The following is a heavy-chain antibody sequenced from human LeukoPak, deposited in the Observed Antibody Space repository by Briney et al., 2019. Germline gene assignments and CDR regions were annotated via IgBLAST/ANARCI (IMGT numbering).Heavy chain of an antibody. J-gene: IGHJ4*02. CDR2: ISAYNGNT. V-gene: IGHV1-18*01. Sequence: GASVTVSCKAPGYTFTSYGFSWVRQAPGQGLEWMGWISAYNGNTNYAQKLQGRVTMTTDTSTSTAYMELRSLRSDDTAVYYCARAVSDIVVVVAATLSHDFDYWGQGTLVTVFS. D-gene: IGHD2-15*01. CDR3: ARAVSDIVVVVAATLSHDFDY. CDR1: GYTFTSYG.